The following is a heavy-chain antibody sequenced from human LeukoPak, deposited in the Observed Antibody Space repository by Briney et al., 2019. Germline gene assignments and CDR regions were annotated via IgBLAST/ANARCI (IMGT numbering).Heavy chain of an antibody. CDR2: ISSSGSTI. Sequence: GGSLRLSRAASGFTFSDYYMSWIRQAPGKGLEWVSYISSSGSTIYYADSVKGRFTISRDNAKNSLYLQMNSLRAEDTAVYYCARDPANAPQIRGFDYWGQGTLVTVSS. D-gene: IGHD1-26*01. CDR3: ARDPANAPQIRGFDY. CDR1: GFTFSDYY. J-gene: IGHJ4*02. V-gene: IGHV3-11*04.